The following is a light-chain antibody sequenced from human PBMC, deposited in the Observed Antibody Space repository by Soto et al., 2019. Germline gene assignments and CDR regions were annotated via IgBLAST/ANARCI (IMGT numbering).Light chain of an antibody. J-gene: IGLJ2*01. CDR3: CSYAGSYTVL. CDR1: SSDFGVYNY. V-gene: IGLV2-11*01. Sequence: QSVLTQPRSVSGSPGQSVTISCTGTSSDFGVYNYVSWYQQQPGKAPKLMIYDVSKRPSGVPDRFSGSKSGNTASLTISGLQAEDEADYYCCSYAGSYTVLFGGGTKLTVL. CDR2: DVS.